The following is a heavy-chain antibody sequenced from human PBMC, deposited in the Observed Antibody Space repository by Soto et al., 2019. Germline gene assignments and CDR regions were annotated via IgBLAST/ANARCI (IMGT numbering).Heavy chain of an antibody. CDR2: ISWHSANI. CDR1: GFAFNDYA. J-gene: IGHJ6*03. Sequence: DVQLLESGGGLVQPGRSLRLSCAASGFAFNDYAMHWVRQAPGKGLEWVAGISWHSANIAYADSVKGRFTISRDNAKNSLYLQMNSLRSEDTAFYYCAKDAVGSHYFYYMDVWGKGTAVTVSS. CDR3: AKDAVGSHYFYYMDV. D-gene: IGHD3-10*01. V-gene: IGHV3-9*01.